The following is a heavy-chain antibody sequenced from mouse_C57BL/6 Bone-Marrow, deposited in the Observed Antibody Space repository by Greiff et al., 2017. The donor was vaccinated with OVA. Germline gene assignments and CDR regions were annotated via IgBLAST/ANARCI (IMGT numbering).Heavy chain of an antibody. D-gene: IGHD1-1*01. J-gene: IGHJ3*01. CDR3: ARGSYGSSLSWFAY. CDR2: IYPGSGST. Sequence: QVHVKQPGAELVKPGASVKMSCKASGYTFTSYWINWVKQRPGQGLEWIGDIYPGSGSTNYTEKFKSKATLTVDTSSSTVYMQLSSLTSEDSAVYYCARGSYGSSLSWFAYWGQGTLVTVSA. CDR1: GYTFTSYW. V-gene: IGHV1-55*01.